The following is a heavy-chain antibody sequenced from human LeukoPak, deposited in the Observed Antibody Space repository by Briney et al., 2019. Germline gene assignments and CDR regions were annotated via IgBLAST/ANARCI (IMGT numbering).Heavy chain of an antibody. CDR1: GGSIRSNSYF. CDR2: IHYSGSI. D-gene: IGHD3-10*01. CDR3: ARQKTLVRGAIRLFDASTI. Sequence: PSETLSLTCTVSGGSIRSNSYFWGWIRQPPGKGLQWIGIIHYSGSIYDSPSLKTRLSISIDTYKNQFSLRLSSVTDGDAAVYYCARQKTLVRGAIRLFDASTIGGKGPVVTVS. J-gene: IGHJ3*02. V-gene: IGHV4-39*01.